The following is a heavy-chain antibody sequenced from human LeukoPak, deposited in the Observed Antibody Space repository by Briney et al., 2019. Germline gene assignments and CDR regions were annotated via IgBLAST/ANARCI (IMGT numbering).Heavy chain of an antibody. CDR3: AVKGVVVGGLDI. Sequence: GESLRISCKGSGYSFSGYWISWVRQMPGKGLEWMGKIDPGDSQTIYSPSFQGHVIISIDKSISTANLQWNSLKASDSAMYFCAVKGVVVGGLDIWGQGTMVAVSS. CDR2: IDPGDSQT. V-gene: IGHV5-10-1*01. CDR1: GYSFSGYW. J-gene: IGHJ3*02. D-gene: IGHD2-21*01.